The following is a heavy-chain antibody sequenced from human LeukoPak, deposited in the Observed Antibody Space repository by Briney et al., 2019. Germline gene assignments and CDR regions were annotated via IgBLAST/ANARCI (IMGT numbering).Heavy chain of an antibody. CDR1: GYTFTGYY. D-gene: IGHD2-15*01. CDR2: INPNSGGT. J-gene: IGHJ4*02. CDR3: ARESIVVVVAATGIDY. Sequence: ASVKVSCKASGYTFTGYYMRWVRQAPGQGLEWMGWINPNSGGTNYAQKFQGRVTMTRDTSISTAYMELSRLRSDDTAVYYCARESIVVVVAATGIDYWGQGTLVTVSS. V-gene: IGHV1-2*02.